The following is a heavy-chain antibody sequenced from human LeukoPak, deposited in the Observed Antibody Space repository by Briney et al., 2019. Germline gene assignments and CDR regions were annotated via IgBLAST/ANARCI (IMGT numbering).Heavy chain of an antibody. V-gene: IGHV1-3*01. J-gene: IGHJ4*02. CDR1: GFTFSSYA. CDR3: ARDGYYYYSSSYDY. D-gene: IGHD3-22*01. Sequence: GASVKVSCKASGFTFSSYAIHWVRQAPGQRLEWMGWINVGNGDTKLSQQFQGRVTMTRDTSASTAYMELSSLRSEDTAVYYCARDGYYYYSSSYDYWGQGTLVTVSS. CDR2: INVGNGDT.